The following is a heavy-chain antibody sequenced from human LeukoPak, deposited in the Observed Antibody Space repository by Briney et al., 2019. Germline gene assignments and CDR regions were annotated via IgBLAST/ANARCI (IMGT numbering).Heavy chain of an antibody. J-gene: IGHJ3*02. V-gene: IGHV3-13*01. CDR3: ARAHRYSYGLDAFDI. D-gene: IGHD5-18*01. CDR1: GFTFSSYD. Sequence: GGSLRLSCAASGFTFSSYDMHWVRQATGKGLEWVSAIGTAGDTYYPGSVKGRFTISRENAKNSLYPQMNSLRAGDTAVYYCARAHRYSYGLDAFDIWGQGTMVTVPS. CDR2: IGTAGDT.